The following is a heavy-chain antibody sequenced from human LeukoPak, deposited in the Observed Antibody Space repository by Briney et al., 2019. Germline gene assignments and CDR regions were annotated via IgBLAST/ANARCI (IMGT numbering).Heavy chain of an antibody. V-gene: IGHV3-30-3*01. CDR1: GFTFSSYA. J-gene: IGHJ6*02. Sequence: GRSLRLSCAASGFTFSSYAMHWVRQAPGKGLEWVAVISYDGSNKYYADSVKSRFTISRDNSKNTLYLQMNSLRAEDTAVYYCARVPLGDSSGWTTVTRYYYFYYGMDVWGQGTTVTVSS. CDR3: ARVPLGDSSGWTTVTRYYYFYYGMDV. CDR2: ISYDGSNK. D-gene: IGHD6-19*01.